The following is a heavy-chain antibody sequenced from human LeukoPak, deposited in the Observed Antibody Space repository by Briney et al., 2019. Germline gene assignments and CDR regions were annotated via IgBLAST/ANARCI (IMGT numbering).Heavy chain of an antibody. V-gene: IGHV3-48*01. J-gene: IGHJ4*02. D-gene: IGHD7-27*01. CDR1: GFTFSSYS. CDR3: ARGATGDRLGY. Sequence: QPGGSLRLSCAASGFTFSSYSMNWVRQAPGKGLEWISYISSSSNTIYYADSVKGRFTISRDNAKNSLYLQMNSLRAEDTAVHYCARGATGDRLGYLGQGSLVTVSS. CDR2: ISSSSNTI.